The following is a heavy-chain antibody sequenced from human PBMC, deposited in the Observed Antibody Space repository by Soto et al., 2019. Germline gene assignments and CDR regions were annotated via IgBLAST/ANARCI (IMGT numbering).Heavy chain of an antibody. CDR2: MNPNSGNT. V-gene: IGHV1-8*01. D-gene: IGHD3-10*01. Sequence: GASVKVSCKASGYTFTSYDINWVRQATGQGLEWMGWMNPNSGNTGYAQKFQGRVTMTRNTSISTAYMELSSLRSEDTAVYYCARGPYYYGSGSYDYWGQGALVTVSS. J-gene: IGHJ4*02. CDR3: ARGPYYYGSGSYDY. CDR1: GYTFTSYD.